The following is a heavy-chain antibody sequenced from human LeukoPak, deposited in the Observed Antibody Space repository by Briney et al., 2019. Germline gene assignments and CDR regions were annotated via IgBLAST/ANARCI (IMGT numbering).Heavy chain of an antibody. V-gene: IGHV1-18*01. D-gene: IGHD4-17*01. J-gene: IGHJ4*02. CDR2: ISAYNGNT. Sequence: ASVKVSCKASGYTFTSYGISWVRQAPGQGLEWMGWISAYNGNTNYAQKFQGRVTMTRDTSTSTVYMELSSLRSEDTAVYYCARDHSTVTTGAWRYWGQGTLVTVSS. CDR3: ARDHSTVTTGAWRY. CDR1: GYTFTSYG.